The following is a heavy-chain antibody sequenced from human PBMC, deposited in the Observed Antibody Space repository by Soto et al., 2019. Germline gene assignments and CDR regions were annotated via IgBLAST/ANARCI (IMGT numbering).Heavy chain of an antibody. D-gene: IGHD3-10*01. Sequence: HPGGSLRLSCAASGFTFSSYGMHWVRQAPGKGLEWVAVIWYDGSNKYYADSVKGRFTISRDNSKNTLYLQMNSLRAEDTAVYYCARDSRRGITMVRDLTPDGGMDVWGQGTTVTVSS. J-gene: IGHJ6*02. CDR3: ARDSRRGITMVRDLTPDGGMDV. CDR1: GFTFSSYG. V-gene: IGHV3-33*01. CDR2: IWYDGSNK.